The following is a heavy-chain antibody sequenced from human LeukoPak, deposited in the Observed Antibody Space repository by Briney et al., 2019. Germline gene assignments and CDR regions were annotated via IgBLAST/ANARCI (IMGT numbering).Heavy chain of an antibody. CDR2: ISSSSSYI. D-gene: IGHD6-19*01. Sequence: GGSLRLSCAASGFTFSSYSMNWVRQAPGKGLEWVSSISSSSSYIYYADSVKGRFTISRDNAKNSLYLQMNSLRAEDTAVYYCARDLVAVAGLYNWFDPWGQGTLVTVSS. J-gene: IGHJ5*02. CDR3: ARDLVAVAGLYNWFDP. V-gene: IGHV3-21*01. CDR1: GFTFSSYS.